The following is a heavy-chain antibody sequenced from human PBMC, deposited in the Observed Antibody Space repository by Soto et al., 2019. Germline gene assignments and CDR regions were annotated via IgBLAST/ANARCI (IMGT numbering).Heavy chain of an antibody. D-gene: IGHD3-10*01. CDR2: INPNSGGT. CDR1: GYTFTGYY. Sequence: ASVKVSCKASGYTFTGYYMHWVRQAPGQGLEWMGWINPNSGGTNYAQKFQGWVTMTRDTSISTAYMELGRLRSDDTAVYYCARAAKYYYGSGSYNPLYYFDYWGQGTLVTVSS. V-gene: IGHV1-2*04. J-gene: IGHJ4*02. CDR3: ARAAKYYYGSGSYNPLYYFDY.